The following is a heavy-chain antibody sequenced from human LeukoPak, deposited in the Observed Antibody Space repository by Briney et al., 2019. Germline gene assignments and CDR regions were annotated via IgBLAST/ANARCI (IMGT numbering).Heavy chain of an antibody. V-gene: IGHV3-7*01. CDR2: IKHNGSEK. CDR3: ARQPIYEADFYF. CDR1: GFTFDRYW. Sequence: GGSLRLSCVASGFTFDRYWMSWVRQAPGKGLEWVANIKHNGSEKNFVDSVKGRFTISRDNAENSLFLQMNSLRADDTAVYFCARQPIYEADFYFWGQGTLVTVSS. J-gene: IGHJ4*02. D-gene: IGHD3-16*01.